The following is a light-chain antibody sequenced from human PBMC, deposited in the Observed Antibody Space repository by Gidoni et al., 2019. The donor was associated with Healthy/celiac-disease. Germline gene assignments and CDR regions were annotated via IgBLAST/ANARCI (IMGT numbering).Light chain of an antibody. CDR1: SSNIGNNY. Sequence: PSVSAAPGQKVTISCSGSSSNIGNNYVSWYQQLPGTAPKLLIYDNKKRPSGIPDRFSGAKSGTSATLGITGLQTGDEADYYCGTWDSSLSAGVFGGGTKLTV. CDR3: GTWDSSLSAGV. J-gene: IGLJ3*02. V-gene: IGLV1-51*01. CDR2: DNK.